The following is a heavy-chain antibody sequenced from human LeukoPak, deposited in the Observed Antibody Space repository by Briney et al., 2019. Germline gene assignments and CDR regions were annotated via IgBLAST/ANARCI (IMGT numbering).Heavy chain of an antibody. J-gene: IGHJ4*02. Sequence: GGSLRLSCAASGFTLDDYAMHWVRQAPGKGLEWVSGISWNSVNIGYADSVKGRFTISRDNAKNSLYLQMNSLGAEDMALYYCAKGTMIVVAVGDYFDYWGQGTLVTVSS. V-gene: IGHV3-9*03. D-gene: IGHD3-22*01. CDR1: GFTLDDYA. CDR3: AKGTMIVVAVGDYFDY. CDR2: ISWNSVNI.